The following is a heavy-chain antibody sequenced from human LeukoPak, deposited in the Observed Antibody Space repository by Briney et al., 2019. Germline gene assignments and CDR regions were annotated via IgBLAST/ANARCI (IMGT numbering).Heavy chain of an antibody. CDR3: ARSHYDSSGSPIFGLGADY. CDR2: IYHTGNT. Sequence: SETLSLTCSVSGGSISNGNYCWGWIRQSPGKGLEWIGCIYHTGNTYYNPSLKSRVTISVDRSKNQFSLKLTSVTAADTAVYYCARSHYDSSGSPIFGLGADYWGQGTLVTVSS. CDR1: GGSISNGNYC. J-gene: IGHJ4*02. D-gene: IGHD3-22*01. V-gene: IGHV4-30-2*06.